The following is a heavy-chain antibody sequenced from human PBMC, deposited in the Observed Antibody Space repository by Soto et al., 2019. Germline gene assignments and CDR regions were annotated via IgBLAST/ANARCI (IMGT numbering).Heavy chain of an antibody. CDR3: ARTADYYDFWSGIQAGSSWFDP. CDR1: GGSISSYY. Sequence: SETLSLTCTVSGGSISSYYWSWIRQPPGKGLEWIGYIYYSGSTNYNPSLKSRVTISVDTSKNQFSLKLSSVTAADTAVYYCARTADYYDFWSGIQAGSSWFDPWGQGTLVTVSS. V-gene: IGHV4-59*01. D-gene: IGHD3-3*01. J-gene: IGHJ5*02. CDR2: IYYSGST.